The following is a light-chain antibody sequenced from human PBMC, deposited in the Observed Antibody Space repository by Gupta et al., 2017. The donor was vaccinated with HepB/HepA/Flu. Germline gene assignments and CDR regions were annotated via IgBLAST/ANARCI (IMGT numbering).Light chain of an antibody. V-gene: IGKV5-2*01. Sequence: IFIIQEATTLVPGIPPRFSGSGYGTDFTLTINNIESEDAAYYFCLQHDNVPLNTFGQGTKLEIK. J-gene: IGKJ2*01. CDR3: LQHDNVPLNT. CDR2: EAT.